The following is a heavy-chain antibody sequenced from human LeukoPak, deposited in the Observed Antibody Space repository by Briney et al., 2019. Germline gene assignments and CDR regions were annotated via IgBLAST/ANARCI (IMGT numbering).Heavy chain of an antibody. V-gene: IGHV3-48*04. CDR3: ARRMDNDY. CDR2: ISDRGSAI. CDR1: GFTFLPYS. Sequence: LTGGSLRLSCAASGFTFLPYSMSWVRQAPVKGLEWVSFISDRGSAIYYADSVRGRFTVSRDNAKNSLYLQMNSLRAEDTAVYYCARRMDNDYWGQGTLVTVSS. J-gene: IGHJ4*02. D-gene: IGHD2-8*01.